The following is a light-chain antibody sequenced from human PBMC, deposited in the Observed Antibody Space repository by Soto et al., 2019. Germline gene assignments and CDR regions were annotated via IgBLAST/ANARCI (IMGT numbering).Light chain of an antibody. CDR2: DIS. J-gene: IGLJ2*01. CDR1: SSNIGAYNY. V-gene: IGLV2-14*01. CDR3: SSYNSSMSHVV. Sequence: QSVLTQPPSVSGSPGQTITISCTGSSSNIGAYNYVSWYQQHPGTAPKLIIYDISNRPSGVSNRFSGSKSGNTASLTISGLQAEDEADYYCSSYNSSMSHVVFGGGTKLTVL.